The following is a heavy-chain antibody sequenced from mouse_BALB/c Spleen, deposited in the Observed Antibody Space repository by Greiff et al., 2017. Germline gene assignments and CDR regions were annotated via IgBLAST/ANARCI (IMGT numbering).Heavy chain of an antibody. D-gene: IGHD2-14*01. J-gene: IGHJ4*01. CDR3: ASRGVRREAMDY. CDR1: GYTFTSYW. Sequence: QVQLKQSGAELARPGASVKLSCKASGYTFTSYWMQWVKQRPGQGLEWIGAIYPGDGDTRYTQKFKGKATLTADKSSSTAYMQLSSLASEDSAVYYCASRGVRREAMDYWGQGTSVTVSS. CDR2: IYPGDGDT. V-gene: IGHV1-87*01.